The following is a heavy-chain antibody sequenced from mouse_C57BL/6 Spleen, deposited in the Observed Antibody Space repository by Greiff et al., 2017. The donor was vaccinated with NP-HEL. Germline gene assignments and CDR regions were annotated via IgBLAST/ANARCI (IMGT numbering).Heavy chain of an antibody. CDR2: ISSGGDYI. D-gene: IGHD2-3*01. V-gene: IGHV5-9-1*02. CDR1: GFTFSSYA. J-gene: IGHJ3*01. CDR3: TRDRGNYDGYYVWFAY. Sequence: EVQGVESGEGLVKPGGSLKLSCAASGFTFSSYAMSWVRQTPEKRLEWVAYISSGGDYIYYADTVKGRFTISRDNARNTLYLQMSSLKSEDTAMYYCTRDRGNYDGYYVWFAYWGQGTLVTVSA.